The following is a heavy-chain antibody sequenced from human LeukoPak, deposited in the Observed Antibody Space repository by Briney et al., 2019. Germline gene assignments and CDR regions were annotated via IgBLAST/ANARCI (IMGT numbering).Heavy chain of an antibody. CDR2: IRYDGINK. D-gene: IGHD3-22*01. J-gene: IGHJ4*02. V-gene: IGHV3-30*02. Sequence: PGGSLRLSCAASAFTFTTYDIHWVRQAPGKGLEWVAFIRYDGINKYYADSVKGRFTISRDNTQNTLYLQMNSLRPEDTAVYYCAKGMYYYDSSGIDYWGQGTLVTVSS. CDR3: AKGMYYYDSSGIDY. CDR1: AFTFTTYD.